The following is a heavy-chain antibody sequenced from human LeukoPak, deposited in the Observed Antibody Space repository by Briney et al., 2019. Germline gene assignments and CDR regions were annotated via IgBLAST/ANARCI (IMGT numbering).Heavy chain of an antibody. CDR2: IYHSEST. V-gene: IGHV4-30-2*01. CDR3: ARDGQFGGYRGFWYFDL. J-gene: IGHJ2*01. Sequence: SETLSLTCTVSGGSISSGGYYWSWIRQPPGKGLEWIGYIYHSESTYYNPSLKSRVTISVDTSKNQFSLKLSSVTAADTAVYYCARDGQFGGYRGFWYFDLWGRGTLVTVSS. D-gene: IGHD5-12*01. CDR1: GGSISSGGYY.